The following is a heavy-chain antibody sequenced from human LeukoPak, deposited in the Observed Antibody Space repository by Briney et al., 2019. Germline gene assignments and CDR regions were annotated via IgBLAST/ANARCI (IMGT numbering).Heavy chain of an antibody. J-gene: IGHJ4*02. V-gene: IGHV1-46*01. CDR3: ARESFVSGDSMTDY. D-gene: IGHD2-21*01. CDR2: INPSGGST. Sequence: INPSGGSTSYAQKFQGRVTMTRDTSTSTVYMELSSLRSEDTAVYYCARESFVSGDSMTDYWGQGTLVTVSS.